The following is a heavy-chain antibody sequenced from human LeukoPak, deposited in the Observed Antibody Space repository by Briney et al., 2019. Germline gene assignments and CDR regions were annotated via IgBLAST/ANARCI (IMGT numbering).Heavy chain of an antibody. CDR1: GYSFTSYW. Sequence: GESLKTSCKGSGYSFTSYWIGWVRQMPGKSLEWMGIIYPGDSDTRYSPSFQGQVTISADKSISTAYLQWSSLKASDTAMYYCARQHYDFWSGSPRAFDIWGQGTMVTVSS. CDR2: IYPGDSDT. J-gene: IGHJ3*02. V-gene: IGHV5-51*01. D-gene: IGHD3-3*01. CDR3: ARQHYDFWSGSPRAFDI.